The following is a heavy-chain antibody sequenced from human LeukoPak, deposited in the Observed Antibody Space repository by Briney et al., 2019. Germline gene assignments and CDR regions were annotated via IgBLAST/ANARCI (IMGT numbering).Heavy chain of an antibody. CDR3: ARGQGDYDYVWGSYRYRGMDV. J-gene: IGHJ6*02. CDR2: IIPIFGTA. CDR1: GGTFSSYA. D-gene: IGHD3-16*02. Sequence: SVKVSCKASGGTFSSYAISWVRQAPGQGLEWMGGIIPIFGTANYAQKFQGRVTITADESTSTAYMELSSLRSEDTAVYYCARGQGDYDYVWGSYRYRGMDVWGQGTTVTVSS. V-gene: IGHV1-69*13.